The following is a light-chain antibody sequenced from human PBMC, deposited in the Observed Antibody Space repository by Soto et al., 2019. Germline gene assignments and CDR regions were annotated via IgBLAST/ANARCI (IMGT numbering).Light chain of an antibody. J-gene: IGLJ3*02. V-gene: IGLV7-43*01. CDR1: TGTVTSGHY. Sequence: QAVVTQEPSVTVSPGGTVTLTCASSTGTVTSGHYPNWFQQKPGQPPRTLIYSTSNKQSWTPARFSGSLLGGKAALTLSGVQPEDEADYYCLLYYGGAWVFGGGTKLTVL. CDR2: STS. CDR3: LLYYGGAWV.